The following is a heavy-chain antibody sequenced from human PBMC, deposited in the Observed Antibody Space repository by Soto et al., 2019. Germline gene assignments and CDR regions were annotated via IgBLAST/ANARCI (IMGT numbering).Heavy chain of an antibody. CDR2: ISWNSGSI. Sequence: GGSLRLSCAASGFTFDDYAMHWVRQAPGKGLEWVSGISWNSGSIGYADSVKGRFTISRDNAKNSLYLQMNSLRTEDTALYYCAKDGRSFSYFDYWGQGTLVTVSS. CDR1: GFTFDDYA. V-gene: IGHV3-9*01. J-gene: IGHJ4*02. CDR3: AKDGRSFSYFDY.